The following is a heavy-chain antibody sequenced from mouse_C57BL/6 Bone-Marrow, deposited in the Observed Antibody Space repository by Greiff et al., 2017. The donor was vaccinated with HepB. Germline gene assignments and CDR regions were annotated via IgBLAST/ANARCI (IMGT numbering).Heavy chain of an antibody. CDR1: GYTFTSYW. Sequence: QVQLQQPGAELVRPGSSVKLSFKASGYTFTSYWMHWVKQRPIQGLEWIGNIDPSDSETHYNQKFKDKATLTVDKSSSTAYMQLSSLTSEDSAVYYCAVTTVVATNFDDWGQGTTLTVSS. CDR3: AVTTVVATNFDD. V-gene: IGHV1-52*01. CDR2: IDPSDSET. J-gene: IGHJ2*01. D-gene: IGHD1-1*01.